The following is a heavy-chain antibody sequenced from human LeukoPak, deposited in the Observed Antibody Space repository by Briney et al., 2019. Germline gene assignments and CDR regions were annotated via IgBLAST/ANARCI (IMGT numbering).Heavy chain of an antibody. CDR2: IYSGGST. D-gene: IGHD5-18*01. Sequence: PGGSLRLSCAASGFTVSSNYMSWVRQAPGKGLEWVSVIYSGGSTYYADSVKGRFTISRDNSKNTLYLQMNSLRAEDTAVYYCAKVQRGYSYGQTWGQGTLVTVSS. CDR1: GFTVSSNY. J-gene: IGHJ4*02. CDR3: AKVQRGYSYGQT. V-gene: IGHV3-53*01.